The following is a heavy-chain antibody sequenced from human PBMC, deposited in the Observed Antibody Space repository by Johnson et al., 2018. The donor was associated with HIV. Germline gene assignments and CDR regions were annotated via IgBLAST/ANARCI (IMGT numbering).Heavy chain of an antibody. CDR2: ISGSGGST. Sequence: VRLVESGGGLVQPGGSLRLSCAASGFAFSSYAMTWVRQAPGKGLEWVSSISGSGGSTYYADSVKGQFIISRDNSKNTLYLQMSSLRAEDTAIYYCAKGRYSSSWYLAGAFDIWGQGTMVTVSS. CDR3: AKGRYSSSWYLAGAFDI. V-gene: IGHV3-23*04. J-gene: IGHJ3*02. CDR1: GFAFSSYA. D-gene: IGHD6-13*01.